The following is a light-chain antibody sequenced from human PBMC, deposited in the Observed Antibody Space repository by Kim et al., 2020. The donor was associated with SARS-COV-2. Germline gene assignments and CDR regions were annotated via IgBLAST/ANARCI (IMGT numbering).Light chain of an antibody. CDR2: GKN. Sequence: SSELTQDPAVSVALGQTVRITCQGDSLRSYYASWYQQKPGQAPVLVIYGKNNRPSGIPDRFSGSSSGNTDSLTITGAQAEDEADYYCNSRDSSGNHPPVF. J-gene: IGLJ1*01. V-gene: IGLV3-19*01. CDR3: NSRDSSGNHPPV. CDR1: SLRSYY.